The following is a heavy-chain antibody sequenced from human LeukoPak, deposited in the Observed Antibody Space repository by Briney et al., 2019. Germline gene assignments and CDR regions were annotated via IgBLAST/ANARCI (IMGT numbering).Heavy chain of an antibody. CDR1: GYTFTSYG. J-gene: IGHJ4*02. CDR2: ISAYNGNT. V-gene: IGHV1-18*01. D-gene: IGHD3-22*01. CDR3: ARETYYYDSSGYHNDY. Sequence: ASVKVSCKASGYTFTSYGISWVRQAPGQGLEWMGWISAYNGNTNYAQKLQGRVTMTTDTSTSTAYMELRSLRSDDTAVYYCARETYYYDSSGYHNDYWGQGTLVTVSS.